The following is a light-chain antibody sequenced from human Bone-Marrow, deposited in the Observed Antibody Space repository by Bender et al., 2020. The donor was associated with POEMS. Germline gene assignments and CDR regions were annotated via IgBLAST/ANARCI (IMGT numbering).Light chain of an antibody. J-gene: IGLJ3*02. Sequence: QSALTQPASVSGSPRQSITITCTGTSSDVGGYNYVSWYQQHSGKAPKLMIYDVSRRPSGVPDRFSGSKSGNTASLTISGLQAEDEADYYCCSYAGSYTWVFGGGTKLTVL. CDR3: CSYAGSYTWV. CDR1: SSDVGGYNY. V-gene: IGLV2-11*01. CDR2: DVS.